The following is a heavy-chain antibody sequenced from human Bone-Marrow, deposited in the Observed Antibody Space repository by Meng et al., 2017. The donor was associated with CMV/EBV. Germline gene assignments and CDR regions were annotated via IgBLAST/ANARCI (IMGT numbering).Heavy chain of an antibody. Sequence: GESLKISCAASGFTFSSYEMNWVRQAPGKGLEWVAYISNNGYVVYYADSVRGRFTISRDNAKNSLFLQMTNLRAEDTALYSCARARGRSNWFDSWGPGTLVTGSS. J-gene: IGHJ5*01. V-gene: IGHV3-48*03. CDR2: ISNNGYVV. CDR3: ARARGRSNWFDS. D-gene: IGHD3-16*01. CDR1: GFTFSSYE.